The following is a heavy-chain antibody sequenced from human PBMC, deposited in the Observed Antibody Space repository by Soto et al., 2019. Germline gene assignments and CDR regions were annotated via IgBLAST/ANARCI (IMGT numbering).Heavy chain of an antibody. CDR3: ARDPKASGGQHWAFNYFDS. CDR1: GFSFSISP. D-gene: IGHD7-27*01. CDR2: ISYDGTNK. V-gene: IGHV3-30-3*01. Sequence: GGSLRLSCAASGFSFSISPMHWVRQAPGKGPEWVALISYDGTNKFYADSVKGRFTISRDNSKSTLYLQVDSLRPEDAAVYYCARDPKASGGQHWAFNYFDSWGQGTLVTVSS. J-gene: IGHJ4*02.